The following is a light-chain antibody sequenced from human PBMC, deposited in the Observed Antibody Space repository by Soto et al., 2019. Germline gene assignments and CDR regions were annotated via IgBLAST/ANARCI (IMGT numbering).Light chain of an antibody. CDR3: QQSYSAWT. CDR1: QSVGTK. J-gene: IGKJ1*01. V-gene: IGKV3-15*01. Sequence: IVMTQSPATLSVSPGERANLSCRASQSVGTKLAWYQQTPGQAPRLLIYGASNRATGVPARISGSVSGTEFTLTIASLQSEDFATYYCQQSYSAWTFGQGTKVEIK. CDR2: GAS.